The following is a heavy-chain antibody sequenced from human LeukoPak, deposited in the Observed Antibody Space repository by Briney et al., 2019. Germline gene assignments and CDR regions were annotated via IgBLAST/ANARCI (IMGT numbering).Heavy chain of an antibody. V-gene: IGHV1-2*02. CDR3: ARFRTLNWFDP. CDR2: INPNSGGT. Sequence: ASVKVSCKASGYTFTSYGISWVRQAPGQGLEWMGWINPNSGGTNYAQKFQGRVTMTRDTSISTAYMELSRLRSDDTAVYYCARFRTLNWFDPWGQGTLVTVSS. D-gene: IGHD1-14*01. CDR1: GYTFTSYG. J-gene: IGHJ5*02.